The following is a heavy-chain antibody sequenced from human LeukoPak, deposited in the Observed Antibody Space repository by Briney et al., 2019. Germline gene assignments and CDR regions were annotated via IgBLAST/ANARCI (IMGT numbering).Heavy chain of an antibody. Sequence: EASVKVSCKASGYTFTGYYMHWVRQAPGQGLEWMGWINPNSGNTGYAQNFQGRVTMTRNTSINTAYMELSSLRFEDTAVYYCTRGQWEDGGNWFHPWGQGTLVTVSS. CDR2: INPNSGNT. D-gene: IGHD1-26*01. V-gene: IGHV1-8*02. J-gene: IGHJ5*02. CDR3: TRGQWEDGGNWFHP. CDR1: GYTFTGYY.